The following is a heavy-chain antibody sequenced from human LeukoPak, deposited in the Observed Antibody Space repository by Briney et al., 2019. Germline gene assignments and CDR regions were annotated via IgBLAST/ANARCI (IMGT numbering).Heavy chain of an antibody. D-gene: IGHD5-18*01. CDR1: GFTFSTYA. V-gene: IGHV3-23*01. CDR3: SSGYSYGCFDY. J-gene: IGHJ4*02. Sequence: PGGSLRLSCAASGFTFSTYAMSWVRQAPGKGLEWVSAISGSGGSTYYADSVKGRFTISRDNSKNTLYLQMNSLRAEDTAVYYCSSGYSYGCFDYWGQGTLVTVSS. CDR2: ISGSGGST.